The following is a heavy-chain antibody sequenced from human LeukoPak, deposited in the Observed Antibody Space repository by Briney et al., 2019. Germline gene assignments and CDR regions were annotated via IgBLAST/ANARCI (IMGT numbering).Heavy chain of an antibody. V-gene: IGHV1-2*02. J-gene: IGHJ4*02. CDR1: GYTFTGYY. D-gene: IGHD5-24*01. CDR3: ARVLYRWLQFPFDY. CDR2: INPNSGGT. Sequence: GASVKVSCKASGYTFTGYYMHWVRQAPGQGLEWMGWINPNSGGTNYAQKFQGRVTMTRDTSISTAYMELSRPRSDDTAVYYCARVLYRWLQFPFDYWGQGTLVTVSS.